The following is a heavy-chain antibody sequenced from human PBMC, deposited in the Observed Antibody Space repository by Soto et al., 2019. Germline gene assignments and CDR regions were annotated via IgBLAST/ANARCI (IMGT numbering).Heavy chain of an antibody. CDR1: GGTFNNHL. CDR2: IIPLFGTL. V-gene: IGHV1-69*08. CDR3: ASGSVSGSGSAPVDY. Sequence: QVQLVQSGAEVQKPGSSVNVSCKASGGTFNNHLISWVRQAPGQGLEWTGTIIPLFGTLNYAQKLQGRVTLSADRSTSTAYMDLSGLRSDDTAVYYCASGSVSGSGSAPVDYWGQGTLVTVSS. D-gene: IGHD3-10*01. J-gene: IGHJ4*01.